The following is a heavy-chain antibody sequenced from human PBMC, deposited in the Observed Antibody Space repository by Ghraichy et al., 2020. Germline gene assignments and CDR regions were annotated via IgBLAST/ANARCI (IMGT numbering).Heavy chain of an antibody. CDR3: AKDLGRTRLDIIANVFEI. CDR1: GFNFRNYA. V-gene: IGHV3-30*18. CDR2: ISFDGNIK. D-gene: IGHD3-16*01. J-gene: IGHJ3*02. Sequence: GGSLRLSCAASGFNFRNYAIHWVRQAPGKGLEWVALISFDGNIKHYADSGRFTISRDNSKNTVYLQMNTLRPEDTAEYYCAKDLGRTRLDIIANVFEIWGQGTMVTVSS.